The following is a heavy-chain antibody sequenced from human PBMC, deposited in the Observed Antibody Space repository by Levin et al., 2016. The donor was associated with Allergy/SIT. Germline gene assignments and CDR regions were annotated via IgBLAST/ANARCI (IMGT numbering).Heavy chain of an antibody. J-gene: IGHJ3*02. CDR3: ARHRSHYGWARAFDI. CDR2: IYYTGST. V-gene: IGHV4-39*01. Sequence: PGKGLEWIGSIYYTGSTYYGPSLKSRVTISVDTSKNQFFLRLSSVTATDTAAYYCARHRSHYGWARAFDIWGQGTMVTVSS. D-gene: IGHD3-10*01.